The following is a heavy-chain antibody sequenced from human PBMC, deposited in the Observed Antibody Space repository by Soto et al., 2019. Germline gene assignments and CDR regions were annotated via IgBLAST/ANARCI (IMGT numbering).Heavy chain of an antibody. V-gene: IGHV1-46*01. J-gene: IGHJ6*02. CDR3: ARDLPYNWNYDNGMDV. CDR1: VYTFTSYY. D-gene: IGHD1-7*01. Sequence: SVNGSRKASVYTFTSYYRHWVRQAPGQGLEWMGIINPSGGSTSYAQKFQGRVTMTRDTSTSTVYMELSSLRSEDTAVYYCARDLPYNWNYDNGMDVWGQGTTVTVSS. CDR2: INPSGGST.